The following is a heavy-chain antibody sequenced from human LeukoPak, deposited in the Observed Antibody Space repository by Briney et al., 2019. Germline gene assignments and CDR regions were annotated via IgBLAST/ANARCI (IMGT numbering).Heavy chain of an antibody. CDR1: GYTFTSYD. CDR2: MNPNSGNT. Sequence: ASVKVSCKASGYTFTSYDINWVRQATGQGLEWMGWMNPNSGNTGYAQKFQGRVTMTTDTSTSTAYMELRSLRSDDTAVYYCARRRGSGSYYYYYYGMDVWGQGTTVTVSS. CDR3: ARRRGSGSYYYYYYGMDV. D-gene: IGHD3-10*01. J-gene: IGHJ6*02. V-gene: IGHV1-8*01.